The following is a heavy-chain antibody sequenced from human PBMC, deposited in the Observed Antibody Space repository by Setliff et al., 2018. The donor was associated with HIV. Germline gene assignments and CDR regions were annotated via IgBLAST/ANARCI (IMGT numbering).Heavy chain of an antibody. CDR2: IFHAGST. J-gene: IGHJ4*02. V-gene: IGHV4-39*07. CDR3: ARRPLFGVVIASVAKMEFDY. CDR1: GGSISGSSYY. Sequence: SETLSLTCTVSGGSISGSSYYWGWIRQSPEKGLEWIGSIFHAGSTYYNPSLKSRVITSIDKSKNQFSLKIDPVTAADTAVYYCARRPLFGVVIASVAKMEFDYWGQGTLVTVSS. D-gene: IGHD3-3*01.